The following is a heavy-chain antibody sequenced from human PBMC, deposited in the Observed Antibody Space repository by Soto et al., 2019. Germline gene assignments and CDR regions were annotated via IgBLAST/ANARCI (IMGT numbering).Heavy chain of an antibody. D-gene: IGHD5-18*01. CDR2: IYSSGTT. CDR3: ARDIRGYSRAFDY. Sequence: PSETLSLTCTVSGDSVSRYTYYWTWIRQPPGKGLEWIGYIYSSGTTNYNSSLKSRVSMRLDTSTNQFSLRLTSVTAADTAMYYCARDIRGYSRAFDYWGQGTLVTVSS. J-gene: IGHJ4*02. V-gene: IGHV4-61*01. CDR1: GDSVSRYTYY.